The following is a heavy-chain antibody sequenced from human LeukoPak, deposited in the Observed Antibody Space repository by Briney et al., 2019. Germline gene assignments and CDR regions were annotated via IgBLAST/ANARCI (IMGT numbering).Heavy chain of an antibody. CDR1: GSTSSRNF. D-gene: IGHD1-26*01. J-gene: IGHJ4*02. V-gene: IGHV3-7*01. Sequence: GRSRRLSCVVSGSTSSRNFMSWVRQPPEKGLEWEANINQDVSEKNYIDSVEGRFTISRDNAKNSLFQQMNSWRAEDTAIYYCASGAGWESGYWGQGTLVTVSS. CDR3: ASGAGWESGY. CDR2: INQDVSEK.